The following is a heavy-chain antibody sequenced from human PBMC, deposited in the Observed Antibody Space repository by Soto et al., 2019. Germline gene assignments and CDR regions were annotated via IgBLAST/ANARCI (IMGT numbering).Heavy chain of an antibody. Sequence: EVQLVESGGGLVQPGGSLRLSCAASGFTFSTYSMNWVRQAPGKGLEWVSYITSGSSAIYYADSVKGRFTISRDNAKNSLYLQMNSLRAEDTAVYYCARGGCSSTSCYNPYYYYYMDVWGKGAKVTVSS. CDR2: ITSGSSAI. V-gene: IGHV3-48*01. CDR3: ARGGCSSTSCYNPYYYYYMDV. J-gene: IGHJ6*03. D-gene: IGHD2-2*01. CDR1: GFTFSTYS.